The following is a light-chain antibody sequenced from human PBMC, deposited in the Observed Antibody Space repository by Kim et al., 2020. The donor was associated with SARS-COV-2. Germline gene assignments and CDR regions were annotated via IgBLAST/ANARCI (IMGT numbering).Light chain of an antibody. CDR3: QQRSNWPPL. CDR1: QSVSSY. CDR2: DAS. Sequence: WSPGESATFCCRASQSVSSYLAWYKQKPGQAPRLLIYDASNRATGIPARFSGSGSGTDFTLTISSLETEDFAVYYCQQRSNWPPLFGPGTKVDIK. V-gene: IGKV3-11*01. J-gene: IGKJ3*01.